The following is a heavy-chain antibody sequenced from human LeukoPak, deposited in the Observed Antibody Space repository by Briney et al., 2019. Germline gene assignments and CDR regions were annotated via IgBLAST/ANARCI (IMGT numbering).Heavy chain of an antibody. J-gene: IGHJ6*03. V-gene: IGHV4-39*01. CDR3: ARRDYYYYYMDV. CDR2: ILYSGNT. Sequence: SETLSLTCTVSGGSISSSSDFWGWVRQPPGKGLEWIGSILYSGNTYYNPSLKSRVTISVDTSKNQFSLKLSSVTAADTAAYYCARRDYYYYYMDVWGKGTTVTVSS. CDR1: GGSISSSSDF.